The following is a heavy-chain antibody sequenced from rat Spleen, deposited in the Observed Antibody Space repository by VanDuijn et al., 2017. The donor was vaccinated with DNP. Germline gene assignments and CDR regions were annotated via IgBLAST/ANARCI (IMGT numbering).Heavy chain of an antibody. CDR3: ASGGAGIWFAY. CDR2: ISYSGST. CDR1: GYSITFNY. V-gene: IGHV3-1*01. Sequence: EVQLQESGPGLVKPSQSLSLTCSVTGYSITFNYWAWIRKFPGNKMEWMGYISYSGSTSYNPSLKSRISIIRDTSKNQFFLQLNSVTTEDTATYYCASGGAGIWFAYWGQGTLVTVSS. D-gene: IGHD4-2*01. J-gene: IGHJ3*01.